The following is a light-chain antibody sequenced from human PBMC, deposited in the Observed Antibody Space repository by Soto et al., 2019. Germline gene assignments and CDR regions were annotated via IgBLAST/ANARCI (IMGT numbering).Light chain of an antibody. V-gene: IGKV3-15*01. Sequence: EIVMTQSPATLSVSPGERATLSCRASQSVTSNLAWYQQKPGQAPRLLMYGVSTRATGIPARFGGSGSATEFTLTISSLQEEDVAVYYCQQYSQCPLTFGGGTKVEIK. CDR2: GVS. CDR3: QQYSQCPLT. CDR1: QSVTSN. J-gene: IGKJ4*01.